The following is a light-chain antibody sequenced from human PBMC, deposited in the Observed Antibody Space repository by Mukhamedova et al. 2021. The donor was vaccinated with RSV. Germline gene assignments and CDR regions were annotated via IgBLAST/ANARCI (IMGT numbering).Light chain of an antibody. J-gene: IGLJ1*01. V-gene: IGLV2-14*01. Sequence: SGVSNRFSGSKSGNTAPLTISGLQPEDEADYFCSSYASTSTPYVFGTGTKVTVL. CDR3: SSYASTSTPYV.